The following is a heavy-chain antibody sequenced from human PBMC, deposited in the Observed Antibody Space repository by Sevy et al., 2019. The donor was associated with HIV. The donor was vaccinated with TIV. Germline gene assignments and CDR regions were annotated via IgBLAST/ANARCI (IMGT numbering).Heavy chain of an antibody. J-gene: IGHJ1*01. CDR3: VKNLNPEYHYDSSGYYQEYFHH. V-gene: IGHV3-30*18. CDR1: GFTFSSYG. CDR2: ISYDGDSR. Sequence: GGSLRLSCAASGFTFSSYGMHWVRQAPGKGLEWVAVISYDGDSRYYADSVKGRFTISRDNSKNTLYLQMNRLRTEDTAVYYCVKNLNPEYHYDSSGYYQEYFHHWGQGTLVTVSS. D-gene: IGHD3-22*01.